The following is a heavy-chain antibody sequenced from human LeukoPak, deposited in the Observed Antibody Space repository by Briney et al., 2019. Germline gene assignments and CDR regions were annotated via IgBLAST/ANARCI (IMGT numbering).Heavy chain of an antibody. CDR2: INPNSGGT. CDR1: GYTFSGYF. CDR3: ARESITGTSFDY. Sequence: GASVKVSCKASGYTFSGYFMHWVRQAPGQGLEWMGRINPNSGGTNYAQKFQGRVTMTRDTSISTAYMELSRLRSDDTAVYYCARESITGTSFDYWGQGTLVTVSS. J-gene: IGHJ4*02. V-gene: IGHV1-2*06. D-gene: IGHD1-20*01.